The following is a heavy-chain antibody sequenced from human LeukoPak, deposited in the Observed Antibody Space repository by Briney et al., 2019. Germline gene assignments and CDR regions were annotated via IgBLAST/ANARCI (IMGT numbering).Heavy chain of an antibody. D-gene: IGHD4-11*01. CDR1: GFTVSSNY. V-gene: IGHV3-66*01. J-gene: IGHJ6*02. CDR2: IYSGGST. Sequence: LRLSCAASGFTVSSNYMSWVRQAPGKGLEWVSVIYSGGSTYYADSVKGRFTISRDNSKNTLYLQMNSLRAEDTAVYYCAVTVTTYYYYYGMDVWGQGTTVTVSS. CDR3: AVTVTTYYYYYGMDV.